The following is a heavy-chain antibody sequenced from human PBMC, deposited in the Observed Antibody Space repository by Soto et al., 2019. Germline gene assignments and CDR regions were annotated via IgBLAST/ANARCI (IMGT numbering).Heavy chain of an antibody. J-gene: IGHJ4*02. V-gene: IGHV1-18*01. CDR1: GYTFSNYG. CDR2: ISAYNGNT. Sequence: QVQLVQSGAEVKKPGASVKVSCKASGYTFSNYGISWXXXXPGQGLEWMGWISAYNGNTKYAQKLQGRVTMTTDTXXXXXXXXXXXXXXXXXXXXXXXXXXPPVDYWGQGTLVTVSS. CDR3: XXXXPPVDY.